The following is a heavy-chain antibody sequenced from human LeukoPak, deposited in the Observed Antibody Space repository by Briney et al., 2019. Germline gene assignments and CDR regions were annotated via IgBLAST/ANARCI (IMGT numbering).Heavy chain of an antibody. CDR2: MNPNSGNT. D-gene: IGHD3-3*01. J-gene: IGHJ6*03. CDR3: ARAASLVGYGAYYDFWSGYYTSDYYYYMDV. Sequence: ASVKVSCKASGYTFTGYYMHWVRQATGQGLEWMGWMNPNSGNTGYAQKFQGRVTITRNTSISTAYMELSSLRSEDTAVYYCARAASLVGYGAYYDFWSGYYTSDYYYYMDVWGKGTTVTVSS. V-gene: IGHV1-8*03. CDR1: GYTFTGYY.